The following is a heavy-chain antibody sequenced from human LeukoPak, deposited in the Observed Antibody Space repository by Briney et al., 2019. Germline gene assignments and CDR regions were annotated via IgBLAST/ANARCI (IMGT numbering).Heavy chain of an antibody. J-gene: IGHJ6*02. Sequence: SDTLSLTCAVSGYSITSSSWWGWIRQPPGKGLEWIGYIYHSGTTYYNPSLKSRVTISVDTSKNQFSLKLSSVTAADTAVYYCARDNWNYGSSMDVWGQGTTVTVSS. CDR3: ARDNWNYGSSMDV. V-gene: IGHV4-28*03. D-gene: IGHD1-7*01. CDR1: GYSITSSSW. CDR2: IYHSGTT.